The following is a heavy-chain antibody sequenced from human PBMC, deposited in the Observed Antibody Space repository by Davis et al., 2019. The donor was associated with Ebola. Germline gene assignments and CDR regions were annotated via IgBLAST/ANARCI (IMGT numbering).Heavy chain of an antibody. Sequence: SVKVSCKASGGTFSSYAISWVRQAPGQGLEWMGGIIPIFGTANYTQKFQGRVTITADESTSTAYMELSSLRSEDTAVYYCARDHCSGGSCYFDYWGQGTLVTVSS. CDR2: IIPIFGTA. CDR1: GGTFSSYA. V-gene: IGHV1-69*13. D-gene: IGHD2-15*01. J-gene: IGHJ4*02. CDR3: ARDHCSGGSCYFDY.